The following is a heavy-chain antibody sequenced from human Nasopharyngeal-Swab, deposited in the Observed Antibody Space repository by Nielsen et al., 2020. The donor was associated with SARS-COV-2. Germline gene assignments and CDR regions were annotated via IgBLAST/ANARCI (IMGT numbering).Heavy chain of an antibody. CDR2: IYPGDSDT. D-gene: IGHD3-16*01. CDR3: EKPAGGGYFDY. J-gene: IGHJ4*02. Sequence: VRQMPGKGLEWMGIIYPGDSDTRYSPSFQGQVAISADKSISTASLQWSSLKASAPPLYYCEKPAGGGYFDYWGQGTLVTVSS. V-gene: IGHV5-51*01.